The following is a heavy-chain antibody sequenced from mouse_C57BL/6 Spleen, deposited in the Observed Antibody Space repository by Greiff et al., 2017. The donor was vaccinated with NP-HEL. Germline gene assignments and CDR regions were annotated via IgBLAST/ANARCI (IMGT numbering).Heavy chain of an antibody. CDR3: ARFTTVEGPGY. V-gene: IGHV1-55*01. D-gene: IGHD1-1*01. J-gene: IGHJ2*01. Sequence: QVHMKQPGAELVKPGASVKMSCKASGYTFTSYWITWVKQRPGQGLEWIGDIYPGSGSTNYNEKFKSKATLTVDTSSSTAYMQLSSLTSEDSAVYYCARFTTVEGPGYWGQGTTLTVSS. CDR1: GYTFTSYW. CDR2: IYPGSGST.